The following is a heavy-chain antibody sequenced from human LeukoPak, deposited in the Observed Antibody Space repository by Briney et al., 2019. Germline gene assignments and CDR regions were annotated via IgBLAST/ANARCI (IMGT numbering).Heavy chain of an antibody. D-gene: IGHD3-3*01. J-gene: IGHJ4*02. V-gene: IGHV3-7*01. CDR2: IKQDGSEK. Sequence: QTGGSLRLSCAASGFTFSSYCMSWVRQAPGKGLEWVANIKQDGSEKYYVDSVKGRFTISRDNAKNSLYLQMNSLRAEDTAVYYCARDWSGWWGQGTLVTASS. CDR3: ARDWSGW. CDR1: GFTFSSYC.